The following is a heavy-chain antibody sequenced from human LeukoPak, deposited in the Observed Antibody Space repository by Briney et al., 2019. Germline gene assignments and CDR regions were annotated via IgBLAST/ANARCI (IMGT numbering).Heavy chain of an antibody. CDR1: GGSISSYY. D-gene: IGHD6-19*01. Sequence: SETLSLTCTVSGGSISSYYWSWIRQPPGKGLEWIGYIYYSGSTNYNPSLKSRVTMSVDTSKNQFSLKLSSVTAADTAVYYCARGGLYSSGWNLSYWGQGTLVTVSS. J-gene: IGHJ4*02. CDR2: IYYSGST. V-gene: IGHV4-59*01. CDR3: ARGGLYSSGWNLSY.